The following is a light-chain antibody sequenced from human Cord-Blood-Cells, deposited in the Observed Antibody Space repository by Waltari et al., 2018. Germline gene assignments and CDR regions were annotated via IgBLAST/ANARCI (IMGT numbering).Light chain of an antibody. CDR3: QQYYSTPPT. Sequence: DIVMTQSPDSLAVSLGERATINCKSSQSVLYSSNNKNYLAWYQLKPGQPPKLLIYWASTRESGVPDRFSGSGSGTDFTLTISSLQAEDVAVYYCQQYYSTPPTFGQVTKVEIK. J-gene: IGKJ1*01. CDR2: WAS. V-gene: IGKV4-1*01. CDR1: QSVLYSSNNKNY.